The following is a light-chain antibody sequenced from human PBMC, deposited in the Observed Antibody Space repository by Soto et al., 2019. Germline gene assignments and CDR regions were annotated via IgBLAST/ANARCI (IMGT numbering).Light chain of an antibody. V-gene: IGKV1-5*03. CDR2: KTS. Sequence: IQKTQSPSTLSASVGDRVPITCLASQSISSWLAWYQQRPGKAPKLLIYKTSSLESGVPSRFSGSGSGTDFTLTIGSLQPEDVATYYCQKYNNAPLTFGGGTKVDIK. J-gene: IGKJ4*01. CDR3: QKYNNAPLT. CDR1: QSISSW.